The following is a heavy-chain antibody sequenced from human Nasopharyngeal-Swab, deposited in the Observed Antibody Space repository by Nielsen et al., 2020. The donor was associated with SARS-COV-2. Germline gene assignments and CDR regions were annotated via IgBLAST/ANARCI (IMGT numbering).Heavy chain of an antibody. CDR3: ARDERTYSYGSFDP. Sequence: GESLKISCAASGFPFSSYEMNWVRHAPGKGLEWVSYRSSSGSTIYYADSVKGRFTISRDNAKNSLYLQMNSLRAEDTAGEDCARDERTYSYGSFDPGGNAPLVTVSS. CDR1: GFPFSSYE. V-gene: IGHV3-48*03. J-gene: IGHJ5*02. CDR2: RSSSGSTI. D-gene: IGHD5-18*01.